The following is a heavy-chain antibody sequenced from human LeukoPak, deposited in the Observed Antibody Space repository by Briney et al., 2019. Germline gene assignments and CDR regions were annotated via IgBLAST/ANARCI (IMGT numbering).Heavy chain of an antibody. CDR1: GFTFSSYA. CDR2: ISGSGGST. CDR3: RGITMVRGAYFDY. J-gene: IGHJ4*02. D-gene: IGHD3-10*01. Sequence: GGSLRLSCAASGFTFSSYAMSWVRQAPGKGLEWVSAISGSGGSTYYADSVKGRFTISRDNSKNTLYLQMNSLRAEDTAVYYCRGITMVRGAYFDYWGQGTLVTVSS. V-gene: IGHV3-23*01.